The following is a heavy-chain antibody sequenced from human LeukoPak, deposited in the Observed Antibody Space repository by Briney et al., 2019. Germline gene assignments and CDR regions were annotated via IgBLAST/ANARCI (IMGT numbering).Heavy chain of an antibody. J-gene: IGHJ6*02. CDR1: GFTFSTYA. V-gene: IGHV3-23*01. D-gene: IGHD2-15*01. Sequence: GGSLRLSCAVSGFTFSTYAMSWVRQAPGKGLEWVSAISGSGGSTYYADSVKGRFTISRDNSKNTLYLQMNSLRAEDTAVYYCAKAPSAVVAADYYYGMDVWGQGTTVTVSS. CDR2: ISGSGGST. CDR3: AKAPSAVVAADYYYGMDV.